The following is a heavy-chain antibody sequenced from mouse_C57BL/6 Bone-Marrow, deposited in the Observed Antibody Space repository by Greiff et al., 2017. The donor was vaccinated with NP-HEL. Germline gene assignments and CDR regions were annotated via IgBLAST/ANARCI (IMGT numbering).Heavy chain of an antibody. CDR1: GFTFSSYA. CDR3: AWDFDV. CDR2: ISDGGSYT. V-gene: IGHV5-4*01. J-gene: IGHJ1*03. Sequence: EVQLVESGGGLVKPGGSLKLSCAASGFTFSSYAMSWVRQTPEKRLEWVATISDGGSYTYYPDNVKGRFTISRDNAKNNLYLQMSHLKSEDTAMYYCAWDFDVWGTGTTVTVSS.